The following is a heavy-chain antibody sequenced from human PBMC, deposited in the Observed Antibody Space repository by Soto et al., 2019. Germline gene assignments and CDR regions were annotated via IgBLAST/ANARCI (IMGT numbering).Heavy chain of an antibody. CDR1: GDSVSSNSAA. CDR2: TYYRSKWYN. D-gene: IGHD3-10*01. V-gene: IGHV6-1*01. CDR3: ARGLNHYASGSPSYGMDV. Sequence: PSQTLSLTCAISGDSVSSNSAAWNWIRQSPSRGLEWLGRTYYRSKWYNDYAVSVESRITINPDPSKNQFSLQLNSVTPEDTAIYYCARGLNHYASGSPSYGMDVWGQGTKVTVYS. J-gene: IGHJ6*02.